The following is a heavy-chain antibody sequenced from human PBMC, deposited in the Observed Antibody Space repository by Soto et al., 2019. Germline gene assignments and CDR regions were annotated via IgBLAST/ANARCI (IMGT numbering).Heavy chain of an antibody. V-gene: IGHV3-48*01. CDR3: ARAPLGYCSGGSCYPPDY. D-gene: IGHD2-15*01. CDR1: GFTFSSYS. Sequence: EVQLVESGGGLVQPGGSLRLSCAASGFTFSSYSMNWVRQAPGKGLEWVSYISSSSSTMYYADSVKGRFTISRDNAKNSLYLQMNSLRAEDTAVYYCARAPLGYCSGGSCYPPDYWGQGTLVTVSS. CDR2: ISSSSSTM. J-gene: IGHJ4*02.